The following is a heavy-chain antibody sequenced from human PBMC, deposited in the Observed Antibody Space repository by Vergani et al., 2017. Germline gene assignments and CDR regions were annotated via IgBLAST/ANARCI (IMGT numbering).Heavy chain of an antibody. Sequence: QVQLVQSGAEVKKPGSSVKVSCQASGSTFSSYAINWVRQAPGQGLEWMGGIIPIFGTAKYAQNFQGRVTITADESTNTASMDLSSLRSEDTAVYYCARDPRGYGGDPEDYYYGMDVWGQGTTVTVSS. D-gene: IGHD2-21*02. V-gene: IGHV1-69*01. CDR3: ARDPRGYGGDPEDYYYGMDV. CDR2: IIPIFGTA. CDR1: GSTFSSYA. J-gene: IGHJ6*02.